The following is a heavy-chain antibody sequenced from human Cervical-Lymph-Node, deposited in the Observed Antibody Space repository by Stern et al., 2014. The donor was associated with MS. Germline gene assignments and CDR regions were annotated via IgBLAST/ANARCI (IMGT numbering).Heavy chain of an antibody. CDR1: GYTFTNYG. V-gene: IGHV1-18*01. J-gene: IGHJ4*02. Sequence: QVQLVQSGAEVKNPGASVKVSCKTSGYTFTNYGITWVRQAPGQGLEWMGWISASRGHTNYAQKFRGRITMTTEISTTTVSMELRSLRSDDTAVYYCARDPYCERTNCLILPSLYYFDSWGQGTPVTVSS. CDR2: ISASRGHT. D-gene: IGHD2-21*01. CDR3: ARDPYCERTNCLILPSLYYFDS.